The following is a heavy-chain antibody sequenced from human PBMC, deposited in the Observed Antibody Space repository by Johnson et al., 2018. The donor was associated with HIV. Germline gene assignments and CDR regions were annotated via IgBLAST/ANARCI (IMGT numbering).Heavy chain of an antibody. Sequence: VQLVESGGGVVQPGRSLRLSCAASGFSFSSYGTHWVRQAPGKGLEWVSYISSSGSTIYYADSVKGRFTISRDNAKNSLYLQMNSLRVEDTAVYYCAREITLIMGAGATQDDAFDIWGQGTMVTVSS. CDR2: ISSSGSTI. J-gene: IGHJ3*02. CDR1: GFSFSSYG. CDR3: AREITLIMGAGATQDDAFDI. D-gene: IGHD3-22*01. V-gene: IGHV3-48*01.